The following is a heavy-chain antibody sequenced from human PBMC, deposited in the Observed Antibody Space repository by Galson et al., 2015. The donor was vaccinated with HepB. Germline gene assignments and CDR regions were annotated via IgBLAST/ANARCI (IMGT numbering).Heavy chain of an antibody. CDR1: GFTFSSYA. CDR3: AKDSLPHTAMVSYWFDP. Sequence: SLRLSCAASGFTFSSYAMSWVRQAPGKGLEWVSAISGSGGSTYYADSVKGRFTISRDNSKNTLYLQMNSLRAEDTAVYYCAKDSLPHTAMVSYWFDPWGQGTLVTVSS. V-gene: IGHV3-23*01. J-gene: IGHJ5*02. D-gene: IGHD5-18*01. CDR2: ISGSGGST.